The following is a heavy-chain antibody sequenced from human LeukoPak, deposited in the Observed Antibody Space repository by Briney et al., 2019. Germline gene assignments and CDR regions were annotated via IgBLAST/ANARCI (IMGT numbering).Heavy chain of an antibody. J-gene: IGHJ4*02. V-gene: IGHV3-23*01. CDR2: ISGGGGST. Sequence: PGGSLRLSCAASGFTFSNYAMSWVRQAPGKGLEWVSTISGGGGSTYYADSVKGRFTISRDNSKNTLYLQMNSLRAEDTALYYCAKDATLRFLEWSIEVPFDYWGQGTQVTVSS. D-gene: IGHD3-3*01. CDR3: AKDATLRFLEWSIEVPFDY. CDR1: GFTFSNYA.